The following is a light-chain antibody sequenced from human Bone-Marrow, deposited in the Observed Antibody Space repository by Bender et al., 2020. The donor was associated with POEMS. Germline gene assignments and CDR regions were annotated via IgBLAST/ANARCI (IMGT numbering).Light chain of an antibody. V-gene: IGLV2-14*03. CDR3: CSYGGSSTAVWV. CDR1: SSDVGASNY. Sequence: QSALTQPASVSGSPGQSITISCTGTSSDVGASNYVSWYQQLPGKAPKLMISDVTNRPSGVSNRFSGSKSGNTASLTISWLQSEDEADYYCCSYGGSSTAVWVFGGGTKLTVL. CDR2: DVT. J-gene: IGLJ3*02.